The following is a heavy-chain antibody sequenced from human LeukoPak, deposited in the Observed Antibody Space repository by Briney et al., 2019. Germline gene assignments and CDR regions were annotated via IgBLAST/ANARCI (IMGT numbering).Heavy chain of an antibody. CDR2: IKQDGSDK. CDR3: ARDLVVGATHAFDI. V-gene: IGHV3-7*01. Sequence: GDSLRLSCAASGFTFTKYWMTWVRQAPGKGLEWVGNIKQDGSDKNYMDSVKGRFTISRDNTKNSVYLQMSSLRAEDTAVYYCARDLVVGATHAFDIWGQGTMVTVSS. D-gene: IGHD1-26*01. CDR1: GFTFTKYW. J-gene: IGHJ3*02.